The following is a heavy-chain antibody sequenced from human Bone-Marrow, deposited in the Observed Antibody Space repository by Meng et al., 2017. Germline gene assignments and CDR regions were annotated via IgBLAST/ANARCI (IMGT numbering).Heavy chain of an antibody. CDR1: GDSISRSNW. D-gene: IGHD6-13*01. V-gene: IGHV4-4*02. CDR2: IYHSGNT. J-gene: IGHJ4*02. CDR3: ARKAVAGNFDY. Sequence: QVELQTSGPGLVKPSGTLSPTCAVSGDSISRSNWWSWVRQPPGKGLEWIGEIYHSGNTNYNASLKSRVTLSIDKSKNQFSLKLSSVTAADTAVYYCARKAVAGNFDYWGQGTLVTVSS.